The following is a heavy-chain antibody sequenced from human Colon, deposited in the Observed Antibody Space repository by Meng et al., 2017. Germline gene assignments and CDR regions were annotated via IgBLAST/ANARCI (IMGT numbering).Heavy chain of an antibody. J-gene: IGHJ5*02. D-gene: IGHD4-17*01. CDR2: IYYTGNT. Sequence: QVTPQGLVLGLGTPSETRSSPVNSAGASVSSASHYWSWIRLSPGKGLEWIGYIYYTGNTNYNPSLASRVSMSLDTSKNHFSLHLTSVTAADTAIYYCARVNGDFDEAWFDPWGQGTLVTVSS. CDR1: GASVSSASHY. CDR3: ARVNGDFDEAWFDP. V-gene: IGHV4-61*03.